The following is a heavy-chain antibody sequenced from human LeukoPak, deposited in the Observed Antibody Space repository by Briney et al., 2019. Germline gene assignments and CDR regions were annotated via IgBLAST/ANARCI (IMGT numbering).Heavy chain of an antibody. CDR3: ARRYHDYSGYSRQFDY. V-gene: IGHV5-51*01. D-gene: IGHD3-22*01. CDR2: SYPGDSDT. CDR1: GYSFNTYW. Sequence: GESLKISGEGSGYSFNTYWIGWVRQMPGKGLEWMGISYPGDSDTRYSPSCQGQVTISADKSINTAYLQWSSLKTSDTAMSYCARRYHDYSGYSRQFDYWGQGPLVTVSS. J-gene: IGHJ4*02.